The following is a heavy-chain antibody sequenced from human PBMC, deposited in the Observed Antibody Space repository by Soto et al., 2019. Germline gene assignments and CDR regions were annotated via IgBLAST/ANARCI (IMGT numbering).Heavy chain of an antibody. CDR1: GFTFSSYN. D-gene: IGHD3-22*01. J-gene: IGHJ6*02. CDR2: ISSSSNYI. Sequence: PGGSLRLSCAASGFTFSSYNMNWVRQAPGKGLEWVSSISSSSNYIYYADSVKGRFTISRDNAKNSLYLQMNSLRAADTAVYYCARHNYDSSGYYHYYYGMDVWGQGTTVTVSS. CDR3: ARHNYDSSGYYHYYYGMDV. V-gene: IGHV3-21*01.